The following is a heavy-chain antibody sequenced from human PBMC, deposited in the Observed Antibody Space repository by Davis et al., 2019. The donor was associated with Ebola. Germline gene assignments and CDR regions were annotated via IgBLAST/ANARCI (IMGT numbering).Heavy chain of an antibody. CDR1: GGSISSYY. Sequence: SETLSLTCTVSGGSISSYYWSWIRQPPGKGLEWIGYIYYSGSTNYNPSLKSRVTISVDTSKNQFSLKLSSVTAADTAVHYCARETYGDYGLYYYGMDVWGQGTTVTVSS. J-gene: IGHJ6*02. CDR3: ARETYGDYGLYYYGMDV. CDR2: IYYSGST. V-gene: IGHV4-59*01. D-gene: IGHD4-17*01.